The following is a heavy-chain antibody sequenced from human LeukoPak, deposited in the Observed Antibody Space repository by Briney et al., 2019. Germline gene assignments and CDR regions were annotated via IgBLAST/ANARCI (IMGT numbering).Heavy chain of an antibody. Sequence: GGSLRLSCAASGLSITSYSMNWVRQATGKGLEWVSHISSSSTTIEYADSVKGRFTISRDNAKNSLYLQMNSLRDEDTAVYYCARLTVVTATRSLDSWGQGTLVTVSS. CDR1: GLSITSYS. J-gene: IGHJ4*02. V-gene: IGHV3-48*02. D-gene: IGHD2-21*02. CDR2: ISSSSTTI. CDR3: ARLTVVTATRSLDS.